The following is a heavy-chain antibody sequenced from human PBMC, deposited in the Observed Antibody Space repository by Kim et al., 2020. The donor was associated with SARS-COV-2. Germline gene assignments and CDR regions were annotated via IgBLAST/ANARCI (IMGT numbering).Heavy chain of an antibody. Sequence: SETLSLTCTVSGGSISRYYWSWIRQPPGKGLEWIGYIYDSGSTKYNTSLKSRVTISVDTSKNQFSLKLTSVTAEDTAVYFCGRGDSYYTDSSGYYIDSWGQGTLGIVSS. D-gene: IGHD3-22*01. J-gene: IGHJ4*02. CDR1: GGSISRYY. V-gene: IGHV4-59*01. CDR2: IYDSGST. CDR3: GRGDSYYTDSSGYYIDS.